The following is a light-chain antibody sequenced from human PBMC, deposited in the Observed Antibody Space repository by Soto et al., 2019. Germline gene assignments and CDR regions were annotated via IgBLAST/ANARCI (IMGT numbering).Light chain of an antibody. J-gene: IGKJ5*01. Sequence: DIQMTQSPSSLSASVGDRVTITSRASQGISNYLAWYQQKPGKVPKLLIYAASTLQSGVPSRFSGSGSGTDFALTVTSLQPEDVATYYCQRYDSNPFTFGQGTRLEIK. CDR1: QGISNY. V-gene: IGKV1-27*01. CDR3: QRYDSNPFT. CDR2: AAS.